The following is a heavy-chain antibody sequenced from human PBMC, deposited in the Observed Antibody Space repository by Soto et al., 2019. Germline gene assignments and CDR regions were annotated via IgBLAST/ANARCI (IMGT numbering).Heavy chain of an antibody. CDR2: INHSGST. CDR1: GGSFSGYY. J-gene: IGHJ6*02. V-gene: IGHV4-34*01. CDR3: AFIFRDGYYYYGMDV. Sequence: SETLSLTCAVYGGSFSGYYWSWIRQPPGKGLEWIGEINHSGSTNYNPSLKSRVTISVDTSKNQFSLKLSSVTAADTAVYYCAFIFRDGYYYYGMDVWGQGTTVTVSS. D-gene: IGHD3-10*01.